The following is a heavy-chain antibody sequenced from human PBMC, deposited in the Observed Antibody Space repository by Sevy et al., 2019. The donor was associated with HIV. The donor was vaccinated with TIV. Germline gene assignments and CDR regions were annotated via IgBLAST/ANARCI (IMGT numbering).Heavy chain of an antibody. CDR2: ISYDGSNK. J-gene: IGHJ6*03. CDR1: GFTFSSYA. D-gene: IGHD5-12*01. V-gene: IGHV3-30-3*01. CDR3: AREGGWLQYYYYMDV. Sequence: VGSLRLSCAASGFTFSSYAMHWVRQAPGKGLEWVAVISYDGSNKYYADSVKGRFTISRDNSKNTLYLQMNSLRAEDTAVYYCAREGGWLQYYYYMDVWGKGTTVTVSS.